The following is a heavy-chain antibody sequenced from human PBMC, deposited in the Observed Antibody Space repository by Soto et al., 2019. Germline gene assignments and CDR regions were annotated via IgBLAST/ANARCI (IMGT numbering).Heavy chain of an antibody. J-gene: IGHJ5*02. CDR2: ISTIGTT. CDR3: AREAGPDRWFDP. V-gene: IGHV4-4*07. CDR1: GASISSYF. D-gene: IGHD6-19*01. Sequence: QVQLQESGPGLVEPSETLSLTCTASGASISSYFWTWIRQPAGKGLDWIGRISTIGTTNYNPYLKSRVTISVDNSKNHFSLNLSSVTAADTAVYYCAREAGPDRWFDPWGQGTLVTVSS.